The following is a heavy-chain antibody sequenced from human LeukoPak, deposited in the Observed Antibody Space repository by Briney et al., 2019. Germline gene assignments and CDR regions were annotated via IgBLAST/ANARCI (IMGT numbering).Heavy chain of an antibody. D-gene: IGHD6-19*01. CDR2: IIPIFGTA. V-gene: IGHV1-69*01. CDR3: ARAINGYSSGWYSYFFDY. J-gene: IGHJ4*02. CDR1: RGTFSSYT. Sequence: GASVKVSCKASRGTFSSYTISWVRQAPGQGLEWMGGIIPIFGTANYAQKFQGRVTITADESTSTAYMELSSLRSEDTAVYYCARAINGYSSGWYSYFFDYWGQGTLVTVSS.